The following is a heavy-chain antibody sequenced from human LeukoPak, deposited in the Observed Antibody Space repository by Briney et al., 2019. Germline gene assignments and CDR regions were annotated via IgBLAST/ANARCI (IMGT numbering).Heavy chain of an antibody. J-gene: IGHJ5*02. V-gene: IGHV4-38-2*02. CDR1: GYSISSGYY. CDR3: ARAYSNWFDP. CDR2: IYHSGST. D-gene: IGHD4-11*01. Sequence: SETLSLTYNVSGYSISSGYYWGWIRQPPGKGLEWLGSIYHSGSTYNNPSLKSRVTMSVDTSKNQFSLKLTSVTAADTAVYYCARAYSNWFDPWGQGTLVTVSS.